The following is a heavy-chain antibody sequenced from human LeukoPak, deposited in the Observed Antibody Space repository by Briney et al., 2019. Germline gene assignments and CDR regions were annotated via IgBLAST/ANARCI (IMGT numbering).Heavy chain of an antibody. CDR3: ASIGVKPVVIITLTIPSDYFDY. D-gene: IGHD3-22*01. V-gene: IGHV1-2*06. CDR1: GYTFTGYY. CDR2: INPNSGGT. J-gene: IGHJ4*02. Sequence: ASVKVSCKASGYTFTGYYMHWVRQAPGQGLEWMGRINPNSGGTNYAQKFQGRVTMTRDTSISTAYMELSRLRSDDTAVYYCASIGVKPVVIITLTIPSDYFDYWGQGTLVTVSS.